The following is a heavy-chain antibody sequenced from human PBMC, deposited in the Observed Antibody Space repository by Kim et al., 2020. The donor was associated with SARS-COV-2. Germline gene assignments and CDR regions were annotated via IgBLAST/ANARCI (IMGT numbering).Heavy chain of an antibody. Sequence: GGSLRLSCAASGFTFSSYSMNWVRQAPGKGLEWVSYISSSSSTIYYADSVKGRFTISRDNAKNSLYLQMNSLRDEDTAVYYCAREHPVVYVWGSYPDAFDIWGQGTMVTVSS. CDR1: GFTFSSYS. J-gene: IGHJ3*02. V-gene: IGHV3-48*02. D-gene: IGHD3-16*01. CDR2: ISSSSSTI. CDR3: AREHPVVYVWGSYPDAFDI.